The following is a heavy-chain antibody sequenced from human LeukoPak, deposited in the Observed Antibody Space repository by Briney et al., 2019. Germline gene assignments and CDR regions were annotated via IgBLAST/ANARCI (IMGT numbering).Heavy chain of an antibody. CDR2: IQYRGST. D-gene: IGHD6-19*01. CDR3: ARGEGAVAGIGAFVI. V-gene: IGHV4-59*01. J-gene: IGHJ3*02. CDR1: GASTSSYY. Sequence: SETLSLTCTVSGASTSSYYWSWIRQSPVKGLEWIGYIQYRGSTNYNPSLKSRVTISIDTSKNQLSLKLSSVTAADTAMYYCARGEGAVAGIGAFVIWGQGTMVTVSS.